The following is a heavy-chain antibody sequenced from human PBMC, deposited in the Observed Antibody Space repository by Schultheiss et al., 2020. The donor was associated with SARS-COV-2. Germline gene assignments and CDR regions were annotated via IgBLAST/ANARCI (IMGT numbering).Heavy chain of an antibody. V-gene: IGHV3-30*03. Sequence: GGSLRLSCAASGFTFSSYGMHWVRQAPGKGLEWVAVISYDGSNKYYADSVKGRFTISRDNSKNTLYLQMNSLRAEDTAVYYCARGNGGDGYSGYWYFDLWGRGNLVTVSS. J-gene: IGHJ2*01. CDR2: ISYDGSNK. D-gene: IGHD5-24*01. CDR3: ARGNGGDGYSGYWYFDL. CDR1: GFTFSSYG.